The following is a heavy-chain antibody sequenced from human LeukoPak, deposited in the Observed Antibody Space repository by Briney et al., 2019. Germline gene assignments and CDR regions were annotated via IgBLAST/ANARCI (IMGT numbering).Heavy chain of an antibody. CDR2: IYTSYFT. Sequence: PSETLSLTCTISGDSMSGYSWSWLRQPAGKELEWIGRIYTSYFTEYNLSLDGRVIMSIDTSKNQFSLMLDSVTAADTAIYYCARVHIVTGTYFDSWGQGALVTVSS. CDR3: ARVHIVTGTYFDS. CDR1: GDSMSGYS. J-gene: IGHJ4*02. V-gene: IGHV4-4*07. D-gene: IGHD3-10*01.